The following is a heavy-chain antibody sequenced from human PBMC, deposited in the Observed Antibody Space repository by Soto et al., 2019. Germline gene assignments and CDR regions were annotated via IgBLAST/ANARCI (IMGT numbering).Heavy chain of an antibody. J-gene: IGHJ6*03. CDR2: INPSGGST. CDR3: SLGDYWGTGTAGYYYYYMDV. CDR1: GYTFTSYF. V-gene: IGHV1-46*03. Sequence: ASVKVSCKASGYTFTSYFMHWVRQAPGQGLEWMGIINPSGGSTTYAQKFQGRVTMTRDTSTSTVYMEMSSLRSEDTAVYYFSLGDYWGTGTAGYYYYYMDVWGKGTTVTVSS. D-gene: IGHD1-7*01.